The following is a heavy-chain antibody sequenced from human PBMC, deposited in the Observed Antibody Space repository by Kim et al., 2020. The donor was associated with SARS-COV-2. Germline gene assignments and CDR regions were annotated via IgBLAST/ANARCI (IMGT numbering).Heavy chain of an antibody. CDR2: PDSGGT. J-gene: IGHJ4*02. CDR3: ARFIDY. V-gene: IGHV1-2*02. Sequence: PDSGGTNYAQRFQGRVTLTRDTSVSTIYMELTSLRSDDTAVYYCARFIDYWGQGTLVTVSP.